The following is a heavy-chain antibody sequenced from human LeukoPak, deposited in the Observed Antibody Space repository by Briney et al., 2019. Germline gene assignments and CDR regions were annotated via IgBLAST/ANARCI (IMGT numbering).Heavy chain of an antibody. CDR1: GGTFSSYA. V-gene: IGHV1-69*06. CDR3: ARNYDSSQGSFDY. Sequence: SVKASCKTSGGTFSSYAISWVRQAPGQGLEWMGRIIPIFGTANYAQKFQGRVTITADKSTSTAYMELSSLRSEDTAAYYCARNYDSSQGSFDYWGQGTLVTVSS. CDR2: IIPIFGTA. J-gene: IGHJ4*02. D-gene: IGHD3-22*01.